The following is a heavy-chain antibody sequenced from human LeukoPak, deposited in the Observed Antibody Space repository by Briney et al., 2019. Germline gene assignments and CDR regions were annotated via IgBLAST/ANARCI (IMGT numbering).Heavy chain of an antibody. V-gene: IGHV1-2*02. J-gene: IGHJ4*02. CDR3: ARATRNWNYVGPNTNFDY. D-gene: IGHD1-7*01. CDR2: INPNSGGT. CDR1: GYTFTGYY. Sequence: GASVKVSCKASGYTFTGYYMHWVRQAPGQGLEWMGWINPNSGGTNYAQKFQGRVTMTRDTSISTAYMELSRLRSDDTAVYYCARATRNWNYVGPNTNFDYWGQGTLVTVSS.